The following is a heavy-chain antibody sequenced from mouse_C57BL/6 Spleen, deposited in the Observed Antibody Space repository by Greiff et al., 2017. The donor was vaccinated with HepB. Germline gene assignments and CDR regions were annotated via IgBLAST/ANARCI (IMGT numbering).Heavy chain of an antibody. CDR3: ARGWGNEYDMDY. CDR2: IDPSDSDT. D-gene: IGHD2-1*01. CDR1: GYTFTSYW. V-gene: IGHV1-52*01. J-gene: IGHJ4*01. Sequence: VQLQQPGAELVRPGSSVKLSCKASGYTFTSYWMHWVKQRPIQGLEWIGNIDPSDSDTHYNQKFKDKATLTVDTSSSTAYMQLSSLPSEDSAVYSCARGWGNEYDMDYWGTGTSVTVSS.